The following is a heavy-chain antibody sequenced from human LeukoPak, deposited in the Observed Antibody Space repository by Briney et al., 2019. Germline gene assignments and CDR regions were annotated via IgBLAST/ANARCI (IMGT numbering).Heavy chain of an antibody. CDR3: AKSAVNYYDSSGPARNYFDY. V-gene: IGHV3-21*04. J-gene: IGHJ4*02. CDR2: ISSSSSYI. Sequence: PGGSLRLSCAASGFTFSSYSMNWVRQAPGKGLEWVSSISSSSSYIYYADSVKGRFTISRDNAKNSLYLQMNSLRAEDTAVYYCAKSAVNYYDSSGPARNYFDYWGQGTLVTVSS. CDR1: GFTFSSYS. D-gene: IGHD3-22*01.